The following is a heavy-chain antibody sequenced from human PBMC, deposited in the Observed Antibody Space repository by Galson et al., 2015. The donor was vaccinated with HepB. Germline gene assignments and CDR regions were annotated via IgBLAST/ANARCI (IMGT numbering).Heavy chain of an antibody. CDR1: GGIFSSYV. V-gene: IGHV1-69*06. J-gene: IGHJ3*02. CDR3: ASPPHDYDLSAGAFDI. Sequence: SVKVSCKASGGIFSSYVFTWVRQAPGQGLEWMGGIVPLFGTAIYAQRFQGRITITADKSTSTPYMELSSLTSEDTAMYYCASPPHDYDLSAGAFDIWGQGTMVTVSS. D-gene: IGHD4-17*01. CDR2: IVPLFGTA.